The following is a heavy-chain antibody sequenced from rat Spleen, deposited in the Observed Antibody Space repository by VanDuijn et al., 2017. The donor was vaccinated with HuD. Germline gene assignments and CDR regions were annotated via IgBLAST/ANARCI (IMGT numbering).Heavy chain of an antibody. CDR3: TRSYGGYTQHWFAY. CDR2: ISSGGNT. CDR1: GFSVSSHG. Sequence: QVQLKESGPGLVKPSETLSLTCTVSGFSVSSHGVIWVRQPPGKGLEWIAGISSGGNTYHNSVLRSRLSISRDTSKSQVFLKMNSLQTDDTAIYFCTRSYGGYTQHWFAYWGQGTLVTVSS. V-gene: IGHV2S8*01. D-gene: IGHD1-11*01. J-gene: IGHJ3*01.